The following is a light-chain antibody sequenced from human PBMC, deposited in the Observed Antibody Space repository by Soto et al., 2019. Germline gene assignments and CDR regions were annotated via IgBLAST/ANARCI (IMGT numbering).Light chain of an antibody. Sequence: EIVFTQSPGTLSLSPGERATVSCRASQSVSIVYLVWYQQKPGQAPRLLIYGASSRATGIPDRFSGSGSGTDFTLTTSRLEPEDFAVYYCQQYGSSPRTFGQGTKLDIK. CDR2: GAS. V-gene: IGKV3-20*01. CDR3: QQYGSSPRT. CDR1: QSVSIVY. J-gene: IGKJ1*01.